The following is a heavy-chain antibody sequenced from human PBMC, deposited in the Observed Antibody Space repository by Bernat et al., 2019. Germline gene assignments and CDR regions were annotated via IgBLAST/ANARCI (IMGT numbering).Heavy chain of an antibody. CDR3: ARDPVAAVGTAFDI. D-gene: IGHD6-13*01. Sequence: QVQLQESGPQLVKSSGTLSLTCVVSGDSISSSAWWSWVRQPPGKGLEWIAEIYHNGNINYNPSLRSRVTISIDKSKNQISLRLSSVTAADTAVYYCARDPVAAVGTAFDIWGQGTMVTVSS. CDR1: GDSISSSAW. CDR2: IYHNGNI. V-gene: IGHV4-4*02. J-gene: IGHJ3*02.